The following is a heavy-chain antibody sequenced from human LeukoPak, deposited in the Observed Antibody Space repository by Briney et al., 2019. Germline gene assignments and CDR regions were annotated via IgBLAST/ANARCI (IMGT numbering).Heavy chain of an antibody. Sequence: ASVKVSCKASGYTFTSYEINWVRQATGQGLEWMGWMNPNSGNTGYAQKFQGRVTITRNTSISTAYMELSSLRSEDTAVYYCARAYYYYYYMDVWGKGTTVTVSS. J-gene: IGHJ6*03. CDR1: GYTFTSYE. CDR2: MNPNSGNT. V-gene: IGHV1-8*03. CDR3: ARAYYYYYYMDV.